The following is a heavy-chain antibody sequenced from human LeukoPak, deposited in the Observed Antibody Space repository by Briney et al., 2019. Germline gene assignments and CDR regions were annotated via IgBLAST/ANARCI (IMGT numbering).Heavy chain of an antibody. D-gene: IGHD3-3*01. J-gene: IGHJ4*02. V-gene: IGHV3-66*02. CDR1: GFTVSSTY. CDR2: FYGGGTT. Sequence: GGSLRLSCAASGFTVSSTYMTWARQPPGKGLEWVSVFYGGGTTYYADSVKGRFTISRDISKNTLYLQMSSLRDEDTAVYYCGRRFGVSSGFDLWGQGTLVTVSS. CDR3: GRRFGVSSGFDL.